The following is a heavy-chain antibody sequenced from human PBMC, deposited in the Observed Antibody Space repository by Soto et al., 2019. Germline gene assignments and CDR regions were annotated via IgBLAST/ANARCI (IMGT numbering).Heavy chain of an antibody. CDR3: AKDRNYLGGSCY. CDR2: ISGSGGST. V-gene: IGHV3-23*01. J-gene: IGHJ4*02. D-gene: IGHD2-15*01. CDR1: GFTFSSYA. Sequence: VGSLILSCAASGFTFSSYAMSWVRQAPGKGLEWVSAISGSGGSTYYADSVKGRFTISRDNSKNTLYLQMNSLRAEDTAVYYCAKDRNYLGGSCYWGQGTLVTVSS.